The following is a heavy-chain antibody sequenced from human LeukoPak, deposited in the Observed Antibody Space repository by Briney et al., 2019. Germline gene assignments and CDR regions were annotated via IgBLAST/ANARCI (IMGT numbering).Heavy chain of an antibody. Sequence: GGSLSLSCAVSGFTFSDYYMSWIRQAPGKGLECIAYISGSGTTIYYADSVRGRSTISRDNAKNSLSLQMNSLRAEDTAVYYCAREGRGYRGLDCWGQGSLVTVSS. J-gene: IGHJ4*02. V-gene: IGHV3-11*01. CDR3: AREGRGYRGLDC. CDR1: GFTFSDYY. D-gene: IGHD3-22*01. CDR2: ISGSGTTI.